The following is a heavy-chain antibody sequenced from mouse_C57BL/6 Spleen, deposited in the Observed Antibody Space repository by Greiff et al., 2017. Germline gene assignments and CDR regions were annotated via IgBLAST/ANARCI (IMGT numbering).Heavy chain of an antibody. CDR3: ASRGSSYFDD. D-gene: IGHD1-1*01. CDR2: IDTNSGGT. V-gene: IGHV1-72*01. CDR1: GYTFTSYW. Sequence: VQLQQPGAELVKPGASVKLSCKASGYTFTSYWMHWVKQRPGRGLEWIGRIDTNSGGTKYNEKFKSKGTLTVDKPSSTAYVQLSSLTAEDSAVYYCASRGSSYFDDWGQGTTLTVSS. J-gene: IGHJ2*01.